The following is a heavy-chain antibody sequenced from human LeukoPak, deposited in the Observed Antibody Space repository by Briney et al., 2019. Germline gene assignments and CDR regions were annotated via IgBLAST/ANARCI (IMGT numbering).Heavy chain of an antibody. Sequence: ASVKVSCKASGYTFTSYAMHWVRQAPGQRLEWMGWINAGNGNTKYSQKFQGRVTITRDTSARTAYMELSSLRSEDTAVYYCARGDTAMDEFDYWGQGTLVTVSS. J-gene: IGHJ4*02. V-gene: IGHV1-3*01. CDR3: ARGDTAMDEFDY. CDR1: GYTFTSYA. D-gene: IGHD5-18*01. CDR2: INAGNGNT.